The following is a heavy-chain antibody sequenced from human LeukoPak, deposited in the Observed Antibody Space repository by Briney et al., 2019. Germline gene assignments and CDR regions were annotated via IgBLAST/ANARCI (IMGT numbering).Heavy chain of an antibody. CDR1: GGTFSSYA. CDR3: ARDPPEQLAIPGAFDI. J-gene: IGHJ3*02. D-gene: IGHD6-6*01. V-gene: IGHV1-69*13. CDR2: IIPIFGTA. Sequence: SVKVSCKASGGTFSSYAISWVRQAPGQGLEWMGGIIPIFGTANYAQKFQGRVTITADESTSTAYMEPSSLRSEDTAVYYCARDPPEQLAIPGAFDIWGQGTMVTVSS.